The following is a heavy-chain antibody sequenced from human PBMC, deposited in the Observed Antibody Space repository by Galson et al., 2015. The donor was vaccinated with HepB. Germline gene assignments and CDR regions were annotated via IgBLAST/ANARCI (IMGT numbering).Heavy chain of an antibody. Sequence: SVKVSCKASGGTFSSYAISWVRQAPGQGLEWMGGIIPIFGTANYAQKFQGRVTITADKSTSTAYMELSSLRSEDTAVYYCARAGYSSSSYHYYGMDVWGQGTTVTVSS. CDR1: GGTFSSYA. CDR2: IIPIFGTA. J-gene: IGHJ6*02. V-gene: IGHV1-69*06. D-gene: IGHD6-6*01. CDR3: ARAGYSSSSYHYYGMDV.